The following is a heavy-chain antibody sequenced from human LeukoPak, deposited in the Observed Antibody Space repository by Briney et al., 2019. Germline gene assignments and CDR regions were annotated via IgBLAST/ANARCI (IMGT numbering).Heavy chain of an antibody. CDR2: ISSSSRYI. J-gene: IGHJ1*01. CDR3: ARDSTGYCSSTSCYPAEYFQH. CDR1: GFTFSSYS. V-gene: IGHV3-21*01. D-gene: IGHD2-2*01. Sequence: PGGFLRLSCAASGFTFSSYSMNWVRQAPGKGLEWGSSISSSSRYIYYADSVKGRFTISRDNAKNSLYLQMNSLRAEDTAVYYCARDSTGYCSSTSCYPAEYFQHWGQGTLVTVSS.